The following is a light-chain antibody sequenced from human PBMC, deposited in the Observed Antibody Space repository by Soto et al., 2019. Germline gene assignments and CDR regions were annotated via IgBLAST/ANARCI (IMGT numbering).Light chain of an antibody. Sequence: EIVMTQSPATLSLSPGERATLSCRASQSISSDLAWYQQKPGQAPRLLIYGASTRATGVPARFSGSGSGTEFTLTISSLQSEDFADYYCQQYNNWPPLTFGGGTKVEIK. CDR2: GAS. V-gene: IGKV3-15*01. CDR3: QQYNNWPPLT. J-gene: IGKJ4*01. CDR1: QSISSD.